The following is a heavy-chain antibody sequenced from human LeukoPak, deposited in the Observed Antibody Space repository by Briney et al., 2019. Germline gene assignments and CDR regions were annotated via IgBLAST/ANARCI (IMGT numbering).Heavy chain of an antibody. CDR1: GGSISSYY. CDR2: IYYSGNT. D-gene: IGHD1-26*01. J-gene: IGHJ3*02. V-gene: IGHV4-59*08. CDR3: ARAEGATPDAFDI. Sequence: SETLSLPFTVSGGSISSYYWSWIRPPPGKGLEWIGYIYYSGNTNYNPSLKSRVTISVDTSKNQFSLKLSSVTAADTVVYYCARAEGATPDAFDIWGQGTMVTVSS.